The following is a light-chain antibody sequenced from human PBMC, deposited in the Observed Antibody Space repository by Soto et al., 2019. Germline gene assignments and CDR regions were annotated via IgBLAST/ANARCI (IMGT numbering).Light chain of an antibody. Sequence: EIVLTQSPGTRSLSPGDSATLSCRTSQSLRSTFVAWYQVKPDQAPRLLIYDASIRATGIPARFSGSGSGTDFTLSISSLEPEDSAVYYCQQRGKWPPEWTFGQGTKVDIK. CDR3: QQRGKWPPEWT. CDR1: QSLRSTF. CDR2: DAS. J-gene: IGKJ1*01. V-gene: IGKV3D-20*02.